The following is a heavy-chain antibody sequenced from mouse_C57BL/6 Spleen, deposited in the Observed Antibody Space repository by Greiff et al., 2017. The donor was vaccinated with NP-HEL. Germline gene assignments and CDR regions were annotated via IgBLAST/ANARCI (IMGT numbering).Heavy chain of an antibody. J-gene: IGHJ4*01. CDR2: IWTGGGT. V-gene: IGHV2-9-1*01. Sequence: VHLVESGPGLVAPSQSLSITCTVSGFSLTSYAISWVRQPPGKGLEWLGVIWTGGGTNYNSALKSRLSISKDNSKSQVFLKMNSLQTDDTARYYCARNGGWDYDPYAMDYWGQGTSVTVSS. D-gene: IGHD2-4*01. CDR1: GFSLTSYA. CDR3: ARNGGWDYDPYAMDY.